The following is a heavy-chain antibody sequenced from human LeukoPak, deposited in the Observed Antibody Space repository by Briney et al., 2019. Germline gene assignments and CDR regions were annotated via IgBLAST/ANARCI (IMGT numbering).Heavy chain of an antibody. CDR3: ARARAGSSDAFDI. D-gene: IGHD3-10*01. CDR1: GGTFSSYA. CDR2: IIPIFGTA. V-gene: IGHV1-69*06. J-gene: IGHJ3*02. Sequence: SVKVSCKASGGTFSSYAISWVRQAPGQGLEWMGGIIPIFGTANHAQKFQGRVTITADKSTSTAYMELSSLRSEDTAVYYCARARAGSSDAFDIWGQGTMVTVSS.